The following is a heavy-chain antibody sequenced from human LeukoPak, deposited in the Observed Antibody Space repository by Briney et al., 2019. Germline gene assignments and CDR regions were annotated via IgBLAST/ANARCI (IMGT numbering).Heavy chain of an antibody. CDR1: GFTFSDYY. CDR3: AREFYDSGDHWYYFDY. J-gene: IGHJ4*02. CDR2: ISSSGSTI. V-gene: IGHV3-11*01. D-gene: IGHD4-17*01. Sequence: PGGSLRLSCAASGFTFSDYYMSWIRQAPGKGLEWVSYISSSGSTIYYADSVKGRFTISRDNAKNSLYLQMNSLRAEDTAVYYCAREFYDSGDHWYYFDYWGQGTLVTVFS.